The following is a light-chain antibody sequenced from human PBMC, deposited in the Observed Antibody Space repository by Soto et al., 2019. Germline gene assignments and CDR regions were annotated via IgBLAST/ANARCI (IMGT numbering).Light chain of an antibody. CDR3: QQRNIWPPVT. V-gene: IGKV3-11*01. J-gene: IGKJ5*01. CDR1: PSVTNY. Sequence: EMVMTQSPATLSVSQGERATLSCRASPSVTNYLAWYQNKPGQPPRLLIYGAFNRAAGIPARFSGSGSGTDFTLTISSLEPEDSAVYYCQQRNIWPPVTFGQGTRLE. CDR2: GAF.